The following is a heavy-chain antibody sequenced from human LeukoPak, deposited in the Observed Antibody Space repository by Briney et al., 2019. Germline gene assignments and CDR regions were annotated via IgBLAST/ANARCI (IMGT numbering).Heavy chain of an antibody. J-gene: IGHJ4*02. V-gene: IGHV3-23*01. CDR1: GFAFSSYA. CDR2: ISGSGGST. Sequence: GGSLRLSCAVSGFAFSSYAISWVRQAPGKGLEWVSTISGSGGSTNYADSVKGRFTISRDNSKNTLYLQMNSLRAEDTAMYYCAKHVLYSSGWYPDYWGQGTLVTVSS. CDR3: AKHVLYSSGWYPDY. D-gene: IGHD6-19*01.